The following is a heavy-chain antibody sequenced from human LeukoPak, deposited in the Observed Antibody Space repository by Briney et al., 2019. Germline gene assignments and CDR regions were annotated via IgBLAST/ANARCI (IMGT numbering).Heavy chain of an antibody. Sequence: AETLSLTCTLSGGFITVYYWRWIRQPPGEARGWIGYVYYSGSTEYNPSLRSRVTISLEMSKQQFSLNLTSVTAADTAIYYCASNTGTVFDYWGQGALVTVSS. CDR3: ASNTGTVFDY. CDR2: VYYSGST. V-gene: IGHV4-59*01. D-gene: IGHD7-27*01. J-gene: IGHJ4*02. CDR1: GGFITVYY.